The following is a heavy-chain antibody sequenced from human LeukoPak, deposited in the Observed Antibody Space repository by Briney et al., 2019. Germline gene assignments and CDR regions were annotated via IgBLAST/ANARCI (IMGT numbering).Heavy chain of an antibody. CDR3: ARDIYSSGRDAFDI. V-gene: IGHV4-34*01. CDR2: INHSGST. D-gene: IGHD6-19*01. Sequence: PSETLSLTCAVYGGSFSGYYWSWIRQPPGKGLEWIGEINHSGSTNYNPSLKSRVTISVDTSKNQFSLKLSSVTAADTAVYYCARDIYSSGRDAFDIWGQGTMVTVSS. CDR1: GGSFSGYY. J-gene: IGHJ3*02.